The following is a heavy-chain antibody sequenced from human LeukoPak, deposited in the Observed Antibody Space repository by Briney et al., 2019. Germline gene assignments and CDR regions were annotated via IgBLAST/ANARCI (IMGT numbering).Heavy chain of an antibody. Sequence: ASVKVSCKASGGTFSSYAISWVRQVPGQGLEWMGGIIPIFGTANYAQKFQGRVTITTDESTSTAYMELSSLRSEDTAVYYCASCRRTYYYYMDVWGKGTTVTVSS. CDR1: GGTFSSYA. J-gene: IGHJ6*03. CDR2: IIPIFGTA. V-gene: IGHV1-69*05. CDR3: ASCRRTYYYYMDV.